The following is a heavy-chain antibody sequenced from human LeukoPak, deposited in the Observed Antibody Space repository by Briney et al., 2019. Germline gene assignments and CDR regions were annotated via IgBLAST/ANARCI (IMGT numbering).Heavy chain of an antibody. D-gene: IGHD4-23*01. CDR1: GFTLSSYE. CDR2: IGYSGSDT. J-gene: IGHJ4*02. V-gene: IGHV3-23*01. CDR3: AKDFFGGNSHR. Sequence: GGSLRLSCIVSGFTLSSYEMTWFRQAPGKGLEWVSSIGYSGSDTHYADSVKGRFTVSRDNSKNTLYLQMNSLRAEDTAVYYCAKDFFGGNSHRWGQGTLVTVSS.